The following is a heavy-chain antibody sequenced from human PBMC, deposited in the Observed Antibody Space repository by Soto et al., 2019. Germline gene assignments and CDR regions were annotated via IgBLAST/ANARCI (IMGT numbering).Heavy chain of an antibody. V-gene: IGHV3-48*01. J-gene: IGHJ4*02. D-gene: IGHD3-22*01. CDR2: ISSSSSTI. CDR3: ARGAYYYDSSGLSY. CDR1: GFTFSSYS. Sequence: EVQLVESGGGLVQPGGSLRLSCAASGFTFSSYSMNWVRQAPGKGLEWVSYISSSSSTIYYADSVKGRFTISRDNAKNSLYLQMNSLRAEDRAVYYCARGAYYYDSSGLSYWGQGTLVTVSS.